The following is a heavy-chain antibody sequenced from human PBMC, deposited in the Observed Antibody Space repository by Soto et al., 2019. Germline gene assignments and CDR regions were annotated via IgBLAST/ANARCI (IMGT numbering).Heavy chain of an antibody. CDR3: ARDHVAVAGSNPFDY. D-gene: IGHD6-19*01. CDR2: IWYDGSNK. Sequence: QVQLVESGGGVVQPGRSLRLSCAASGFTFSSYGMHWVRQAPGKGLECVAVIWYDGSNKYYADSVKGRFTISRDNSKNTLYLQMNSLRAEDTAVYYCARDHVAVAGSNPFDYWGQGTLVTVSS. V-gene: IGHV3-33*01. J-gene: IGHJ4*02. CDR1: GFTFSSYG.